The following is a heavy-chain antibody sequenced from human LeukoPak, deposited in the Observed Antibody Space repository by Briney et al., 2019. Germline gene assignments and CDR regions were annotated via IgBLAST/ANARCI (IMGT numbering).Heavy chain of an antibody. CDR1: GDPISSYSDY. V-gene: IGHV4-61*01. CDR2: IYYSGST. J-gene: IGHJ4*02. CDR3: AREYSGFDY. Sequence: PSETLSLTCTVSGDPISSYSDYSDCQWPWIGQTPGNGLEWIGYIYYSGSTNYNPSLKSRVTISVDTSKNQFSLKLPSVTAADTALYCCAREYSGFDYWGQGTLVTVSS. D-gene: IGHD5-12*01.